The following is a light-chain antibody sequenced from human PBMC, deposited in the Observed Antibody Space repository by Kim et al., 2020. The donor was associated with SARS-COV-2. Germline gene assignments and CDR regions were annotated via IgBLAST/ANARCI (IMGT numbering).Light chain of an antibody. CDR3: QQYGGSPPYT. Sequence: SPGGTANLFCRASQSVSSTYLAWYQQKPGQAPRLLIYGASSRATGIPDRFSGSGSGTVFTLTISRLEPEDFAVYYCQQYGGSPPYTFGQGTKLEI. V-gene: IGKV3-20*01. CDR1: QSVSSTY. CDR2: GAS. J-gene: IGKJ2*01.